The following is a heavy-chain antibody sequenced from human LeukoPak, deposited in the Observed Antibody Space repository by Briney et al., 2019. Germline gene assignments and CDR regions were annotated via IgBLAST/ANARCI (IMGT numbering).Heavy chain of an antibody. CDR2: IYYTGTT. D-gene: IGHD4-17*01. CDR1: GGSISSYC. V-gene: IGHV4-59*01. CDR3: ASKSTDHGELRFDY. J-gene: IGHJ4*02. Sequence: SETLSLTCTVSGGSISSYCWSWIRQPPGKGLEWIGYIYYTGTTNYNPSLKSRVIISVDTSKNQFSLKVSSVTAADTGVYYCASKSTDHGELRFDYWGQGTLVTVSS.